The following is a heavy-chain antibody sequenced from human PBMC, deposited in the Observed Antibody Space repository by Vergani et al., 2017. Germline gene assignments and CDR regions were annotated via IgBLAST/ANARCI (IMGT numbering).Heavy chain of an antibody. CDR1: GFSFSSHA. CDR2: ISNDGSKK. Sequence: VQLAESGGGRVQPGRSLRLSCAASGFSFSSHAIHWVRQAPGKGLEWVAVISNDGSKKYYADSVKGRFTISRDNSKSTMYLQMNSLRDEDTGVYYCARDLRLLYNRFDPWGQGTLVTVSS. CDR3: ARDLRLLYNRFDP. D-gene: IGHD1-14*01. J-gene: IGHJ5*02. V-gene: IGHV3-30*03.